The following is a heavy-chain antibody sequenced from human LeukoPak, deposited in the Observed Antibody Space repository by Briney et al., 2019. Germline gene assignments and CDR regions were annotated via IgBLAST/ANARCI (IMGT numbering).Heavy chain of an antibody. CDR3: AKERDPAMVTIDY. CDR2: IRYDGSNK. J-gene: IGHJ4*02. CDR1: GFTFSSYG. D-gene: IGHD5-18*01. V-gene: IGHV3-30*02. Sequence: GGSLTLSCAASGFTFSSYGMHWVRQAPGKGLEWVAFIRYDGSNKYYADSVKGRFTISRENSKNTLYLQMNSLRAEDTAVYYCAKERDPAMVTIDYWGQGTLVTVSS.